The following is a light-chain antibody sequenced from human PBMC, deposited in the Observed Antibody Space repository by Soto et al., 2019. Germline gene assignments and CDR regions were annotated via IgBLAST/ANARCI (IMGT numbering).Light chain of an antibody. Sequence: DIQITQSPSSLYASVVDRVTLTFLASQGISSWLAWYQQKPDKAPKSLIYAASSLQDGVPSRFSGGGSGTDFTLTISSLQPEDFATYYCQKYDSYPLTCGGGTKGDIK. J-gene: IGKJ4*01. V-gene: IGKV1D-16*01. CDR2: AAS. CDR3: QKYDSYPLT. CDR1: QGISSW.